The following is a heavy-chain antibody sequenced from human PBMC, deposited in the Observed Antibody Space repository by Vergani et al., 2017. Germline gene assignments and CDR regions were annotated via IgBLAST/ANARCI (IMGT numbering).Heavy chain of an antibody. V-gene: IGHV5-10-1*01. CDR1: GYSFTSYW. CDR3: ARTKHSSSWAXAGY. D-gene: IGHD6-13*01. Sequence: EVQLVLSGAEVKKPRESLRIPCKGSGYSFTSYWISWVRQMPGKGLGWMGRIDPSDSYTNYSPSFQGHVTISADKSISTAYLQWSSLKASDTAMYYCARTKHSSSWAXAGYWGQGTLVTVSS. J-gene: IGHJ4*02. CDR2: IDPSDSYT.